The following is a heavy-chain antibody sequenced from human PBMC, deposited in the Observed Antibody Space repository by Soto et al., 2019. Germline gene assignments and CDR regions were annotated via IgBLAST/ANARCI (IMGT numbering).Heavy chain of an antibody. Sequence: QVQLQESGPGLVKPSETLSLTCTVSGGSISSYYWSWIRQPPGKGLEWIGYIYYSGSTNYNPSLKSRVTISVDTSKNQFSLTLSSVTAADTAVYYCARGTTVTQGYWYFDLWGRGTLVTVSS. CDR3: ARGTTVTQGYWYFDL. CDR1: GGSISSYY. V-gene: IGHV4-59*08. D-gene: IGHD4-17*01. CDR2: IYYSGST. J-gene: IGHJ2*01.